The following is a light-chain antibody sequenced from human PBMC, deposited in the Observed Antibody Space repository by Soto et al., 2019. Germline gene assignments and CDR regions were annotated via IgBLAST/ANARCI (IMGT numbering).Light chain of an antibody. J-gene: IGKJ4*01. V-gene: IGKV3-20*01. CDR2: DAS. CDR1: QSIPSNH. Sequence: EIVLTQSPDTLSLSPEERATLSCRASQSIPSNHLAWYQEKPGQVPSLLFYDASNSATGIPDRFSGSGARTDFTLIIDRLEPEDFAVYYCQQYGNSFTFGGGTKVEIK. CDR3: QQYGNSFT.